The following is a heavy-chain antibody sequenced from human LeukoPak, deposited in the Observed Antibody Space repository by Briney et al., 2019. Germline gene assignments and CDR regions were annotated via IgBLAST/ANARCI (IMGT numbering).Heavy chain of an antibody. CDR1: GGSISSHY. CDR2: IYYSGST. J-gene: IGHJ3*02. D-gene: IGHD6-19*01. CDR3: ARDSSIAVAGTDDAFDI. Sequence: SETLSLTCTVSGGSISSHYWSWIRQPPGKGLEWIGYIYYSGSTNYNPSLKSRVTISVDTSKNQFSLKLSSVTAADTAVYYCARDSSIAVAGTDDAFDIWGQGTMVTVSS. V-gene: IGHV4-59*11.